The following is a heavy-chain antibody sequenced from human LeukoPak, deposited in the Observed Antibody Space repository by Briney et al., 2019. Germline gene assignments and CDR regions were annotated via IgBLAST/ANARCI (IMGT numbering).Heavy chain of an antibody. D-gene: IGHD2-8*01. J-gene: IGHJ6*02. CDR2: IIPIFGTA. CDR1: GGTFSSNA. CDR3: ARVKTDCTNGVCYSVYYYYGMDV. Sequence: SVKVSCKASGGTFSSNAISWVRQAPGQGLEWMGGIIPIFGTANYAQKFQGRVTITADESTSTAYMELSSLRSEDTAVYYCARVKTDCTNGVCYSVYYYYGMDVWGQGTTVTVSS. V-gene: IGHV1-69*13.